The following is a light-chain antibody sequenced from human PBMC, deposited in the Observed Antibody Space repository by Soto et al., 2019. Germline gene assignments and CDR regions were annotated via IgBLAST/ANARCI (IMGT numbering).Light chain of an antibody. CDR2: KAS. J-gene: IGKJ5*01. CDR3: QQSYSTPYP. V-gene: IGKV1-5*03. CDR1: QSISSW. Sequence: DIQMTQSPSTLSASVGDSVTITCRASQSISSWLAWYQQRPGKVPNLLIYKASTLESGVPSRFSGSGSGTDFTLTISSLQPEDFATYYCQQSYSTPYPFGQGTRLEIK.